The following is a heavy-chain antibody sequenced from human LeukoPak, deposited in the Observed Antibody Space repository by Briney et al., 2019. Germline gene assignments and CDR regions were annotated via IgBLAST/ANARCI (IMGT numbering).Heavy chain of an antibody. V-gene: IGHV1-69*05. D-gene: IGHD4-11*01. Sequence: ASVKVSCKASGGTFSSYAISWVRHDPGQGLEWMGGIITIFGTAHYAQKSQGRVTITTDESTSTAYMELSSLRSEDTAVYYCATSLYSNYYYYMDVWGKGTTVTVSS. CDR2: IITIFGTA. CDR3: ATSLYSNYYYYMDV. J-gene: IGHJ6*03. CDR1: GGTFSSYA.